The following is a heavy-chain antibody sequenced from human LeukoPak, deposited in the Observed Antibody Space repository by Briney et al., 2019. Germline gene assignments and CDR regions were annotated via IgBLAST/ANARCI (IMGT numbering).Heavy chain of an antibody. CDR2: TYPGCSDT. J-gene: IGHJ1*01. Sequence: GESLKISCRVSGYTFSTYWIGWVRQMPGKGLEWRGVTYPGCSDTRYSPSYQDQVTISADLSSSTAYLQWNRLKASDTAMKYGARLAGEWELLDQWGKGTLDTVPS. CDR1: GYTFSTYW. V-gene: IGHV5-51*01. D-gene: IGHD1-26*01. CDR3: ARLAGEWELLDQ.